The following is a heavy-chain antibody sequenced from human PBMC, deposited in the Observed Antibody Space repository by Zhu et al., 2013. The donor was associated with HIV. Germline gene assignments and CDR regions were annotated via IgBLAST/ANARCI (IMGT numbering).Heavy chain of an antibody. CDR3: ATGMAVGATEDYYYYMDV. D-gene: IGHD1-26*01. V-gene: IGHV1-69*01. CDR1: RGTFNSYA. Sequence: QVQLVQSGAEVKMPGFSVKVSCKPSRGTFNSYAISWVRQAPGQGLEWMGGIIPIFGTANYAQKFQGRVTMTRDASTSTVYMDVSSLTSEDTAVYYCATGMAVGATEDYYYYMDVWGKGTTVTVSS. J-gene: IGHJ6*03. CDR2: IIPIFGTA.